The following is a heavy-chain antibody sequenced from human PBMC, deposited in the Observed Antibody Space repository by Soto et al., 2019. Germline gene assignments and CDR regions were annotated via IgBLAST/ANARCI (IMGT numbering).Heavy chain of an antibody. Sequence: ASVKVSCKSSGYTFTSYYMHWVRQAPGQGLEWMGIINPSGGSTSYAQKFQGRVTMTRDTSTSTVYMELSSLRSEDTAVYYCASCNTVGGRCYFSGMDVWGQGTTVTVSS. CDR2: INPSGGST. CDR3: ASCNTVGGRCYFSGMDV. V-gene: IGHV1-46*01. J-gene: IGHJ6*02. D-gene: IGHD2-15*01. CDR1: GYTFTSYY.